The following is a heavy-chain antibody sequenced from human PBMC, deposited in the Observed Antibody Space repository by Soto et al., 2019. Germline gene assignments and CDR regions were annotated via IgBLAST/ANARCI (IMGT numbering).Heavy chain of an antibody. CDR3: ARDARGYYYDSSGPPDAFEI. CDR2: IYPGDSDT. V-gene: IGHV5-51*01. J-gene: IGHJ3*02. Sequence: GESLKISCKGSGYSFTSYWIGWVRQMPGKGLEWMGIIYPGDSDTRYSPSFQGQVTISADKSISTAYLQWSSLKASDTSMYYCARDARGYYYDSSGPPDAFEIWGQGTMVTVSS. CDR1: GYSFTSYW. D-gene: IGHD3-22*01.